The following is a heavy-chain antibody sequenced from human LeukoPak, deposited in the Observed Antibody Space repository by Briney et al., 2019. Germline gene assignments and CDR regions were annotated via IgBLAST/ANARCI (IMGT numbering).Heavy chain of an antibody. CDR3: ARGRSYYYDSSGYYLDAFDI. D-gene: IGHD3-22*01. Sequence: ASVKVSCXASDYTFTSYGISWVRQARGQGLEWMGWISAYNGNTNYAQKLQGRVTMTTDTSTSTAYMELRSLRSDDTAVYYCARGRSYYYDSSGYYLDAFDIWGQGTMVTVSS. CDR1: DYTFTSYG. J-gene: IGHJ3*02. V-gene: IGHV1-18*01. CDR2: ISAYNGNT.